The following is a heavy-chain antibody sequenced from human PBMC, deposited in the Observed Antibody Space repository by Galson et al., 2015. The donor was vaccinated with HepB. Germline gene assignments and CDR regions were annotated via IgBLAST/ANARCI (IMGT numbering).Heavy chain of an antibody. V-gene: IGHV1-24*01. Sequence: SVKVSCKVSGYTLTELSMHWVRQAPGKGLEWMGGFDPEDGETIYAQKFQGRVTMTEDTSTDTAYTELSSLRSEDTAVYYCATDRPDYLPGGYYYYGMDVWGQGTTVTVPS. D-gene: IGHD4-11*01. CDR1: GYTLTELS. J-gene: IGHJ6*02. CDR3: ATDRPDYLPGGYYYYGMDV. CDR2: FDPEDGET.